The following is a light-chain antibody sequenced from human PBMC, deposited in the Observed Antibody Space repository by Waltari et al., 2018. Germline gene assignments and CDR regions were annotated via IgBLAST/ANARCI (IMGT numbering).Light chain of an antibody. Sequence: QADLTQPPSVSGSPGQTVNISCTGTNSDIGGYVYVAWYRQYPGKAPQLLIYDVSDRPSLVPDRFSGSKSGNTASLTVSGLQTEDEADYYCSSYSATDILLFGGGTRLTVL. CDR1: NSDIGGYVY. CDR3: SSYSATDILL. CDR2: DVS. J-gene: IGLJ7*01. V-gene: IGLV2-8*01.